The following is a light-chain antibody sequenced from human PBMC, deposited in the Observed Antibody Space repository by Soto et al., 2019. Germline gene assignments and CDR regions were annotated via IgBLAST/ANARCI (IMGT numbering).Light chain of an antibody. J-gene: IGLJ3*02. Sequence: QLVLTQSPSASASLGASVKLTCTLSSGHSSYAIAWHQQQPEKGPRYLMKLNSDGSHSKGDGIPDRFSGSSSGTERYLTISSLQYEDEADYYCQTWSTGIRVFGGGTQLTVL. CDR2: LNSDGSH. V-gene: IGLV4-69*01. CDR1: SGHSSYA. CDR3: QTWSTGIRV.